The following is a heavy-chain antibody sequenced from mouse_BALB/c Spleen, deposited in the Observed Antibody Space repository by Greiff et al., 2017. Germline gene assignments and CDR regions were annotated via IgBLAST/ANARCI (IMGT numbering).Heavy chain of an antibody. CDR2: ISSGGSYT. Sequence: EVQGVESGGGLVKPGGSLKLSCAASGFTFSSYTMSWVRQTPEKRLEWVATISSGGSYTYYPDSVKGRFTISRDNAKNTLYLQMSSLKSEDTAMYYCTRVPMDYWGQGTSVTVSS. CDR3: TRVPMDY. CDR1: GFTFSSYT. J-gene: IGHJ4*01. V-gene: IGHV5-6-4*01.